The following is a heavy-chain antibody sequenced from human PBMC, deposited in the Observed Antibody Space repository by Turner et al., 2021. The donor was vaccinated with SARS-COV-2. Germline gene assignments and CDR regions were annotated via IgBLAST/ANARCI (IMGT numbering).Heavy chain of an antibody. CDR2: INPSGGTT. CDR3: ARDKLLWFGELLATRPAYYYGMDV. Sequence: QVQLVQSGSEVKKPGASVRVSCKASGYIFTAHYFHWVRQAPGQGLEWMGTINPSGGTTSYAQKFQGRVTMTRDTSTSTVYMELSSLRSEDTAVYFCARDKLLWFGELLATRPAYYYGMDVWGQGTTVTVSS. J-gene: IGHJ6*02. CDR1: GYIFTAHY. D-gene: IGHD3-10*01. V-gene: IGHV1-46*01.